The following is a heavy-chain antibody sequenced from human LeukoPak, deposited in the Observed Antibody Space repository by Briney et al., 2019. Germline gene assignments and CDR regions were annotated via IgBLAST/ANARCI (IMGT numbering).Heavy chain of an antibody. CDR2: INPNSGDT. CDR3: ARGRFRVTTSNACIGDY. D-gene: IGHD3-3*01. V-gene: IGHV1-2*02. CDR1: GYIFTDYF. Sequence: GASVKASCKASGYIFTDYFMNWVRQAPGQGLEWMGWINPNSGDTNIGQKFQGRVTLTSDTSKSTAYMELTSLKSDDTAVYYCARGRFRVTTSNACIGDYWGQGTLITVSS. J-gene: IGHJ4*02.